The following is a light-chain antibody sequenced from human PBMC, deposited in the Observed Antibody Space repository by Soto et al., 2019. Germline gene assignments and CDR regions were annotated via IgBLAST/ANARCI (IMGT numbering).Light chain of an antibody. V-gene: IGLV3-9*01. CDR1: NIGSKN. CDR2: RDS. J-gene: IGLJ2*01. CDR3: QVWDSSPVV. Sequence: SYELTQPLSVSVALGQTARITCGKNNIGSKNVHWYQQRPGQAPVLVIYRDSNRPSGIPERFSGSNSGNTATLTISRAQAGDEADYYCQVWDSSPVVFGGGTQLTVL.